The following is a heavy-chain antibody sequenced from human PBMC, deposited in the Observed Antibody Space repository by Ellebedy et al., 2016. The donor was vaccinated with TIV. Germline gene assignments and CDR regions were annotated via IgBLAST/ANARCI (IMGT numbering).Heavy chain of an antibody. V-gene: IGHV4-59*01. J-gene: IGHJ3*02. Sequence: SETLSLTCTVSGGSIGSSCWTWIRQPPGKGLEWIGYIYSSGSTNNNPSLKSRVTISVGMSENQFSLRLTSVTAADTAVYYCARNSGGYYERGAFDIWGQGTMVTVPS. D-gene: IGHD1-26*01. CDR1: GGSIGSSC. CDR2: IYSSGST. CDR3: ARNSGGYYERGAFDI.